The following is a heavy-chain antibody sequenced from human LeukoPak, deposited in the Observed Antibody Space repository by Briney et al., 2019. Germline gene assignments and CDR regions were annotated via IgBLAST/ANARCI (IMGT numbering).Heavy chain of an antibody. CDR1: GYTFTSNY. Sequence: ASVKVSCKAFGYTFTSNYMHWVRQAPGQGLEWMGWISAYNGNTNYAQKLQGRVTMTTDTSTSTAYMELRSLRSDDTAVYYCARVARGSFYYYGMDVWGQGTTVTVSS. J-gene: IGHJ6*02. CDR2: ISAYNGNT. D-gene: IGHD3-10*01. CDR3: ARVARGSFYYYGMDV. V-gene: IGHV1-18*04.